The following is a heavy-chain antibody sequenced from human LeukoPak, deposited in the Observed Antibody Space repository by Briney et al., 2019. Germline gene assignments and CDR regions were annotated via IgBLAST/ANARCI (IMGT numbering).Heavy chain of an antibody. D-gene: IGHD2-15*01. CDR3: ATVVVGDAQNNWFDP. Sequence: ASVKVSCKASGYTFTSYYMHWVRQAPGQGLEWMGIINPSGGSTSYAQKFQGRVTMTEDTSTDTAYMELSSLRSEDTAVYYCATVVVGDAQNNWFDPWGQGTLVTVSS. CDR1: GYTFTSYY. V-gene: IGHV1-46*01. CDR2: INPSGGST. J-gene: IGHJ5*02.